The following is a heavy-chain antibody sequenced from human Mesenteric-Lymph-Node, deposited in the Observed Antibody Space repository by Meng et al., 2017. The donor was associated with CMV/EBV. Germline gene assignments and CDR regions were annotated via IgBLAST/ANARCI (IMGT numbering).Heavy chain of an antibody. D-gene: IGHD6-13*01. J-gene: IGHJ6*02. V-gene: IGHV1-2*02. CDR3: ARDLSPSSSLGDYYYYYGMDV. CDR2: INPNSGGT. CDR1: GYTFTGYY. Sequence: ASVKVSCKASGYTFTGYYMHWVRQAPGQGLEWMGWINPNSGGTNYAQKFQGRVTLTTDTSISTAYMELSSLRSDDTAVYYCARDLSPSSSLGDYYYYYGMDVWGQGTTVTVSS.